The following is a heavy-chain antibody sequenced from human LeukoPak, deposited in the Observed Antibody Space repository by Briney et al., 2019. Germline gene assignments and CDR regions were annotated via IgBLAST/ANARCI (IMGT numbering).Heavy chain of an antibody. J-gene: IGHJ5*02. V-gene: IGHV1-2*02. CDR2: INPNSGGT. CDR1: GYTFTVYY. D-gene: IGHD4-17*01. Sequence: ASVTVSFTSSGYTFTVYYMHWVRQAPGQGLEWMGWINPNSGGTNYAQKFQGRVTMTRDTSISTAYMELSRLRSDDTAVYYCARGASGVYTVTTSWFDPWGQGTLVTVSS. CDR3: ARGASGVYTVTTSWFDP.